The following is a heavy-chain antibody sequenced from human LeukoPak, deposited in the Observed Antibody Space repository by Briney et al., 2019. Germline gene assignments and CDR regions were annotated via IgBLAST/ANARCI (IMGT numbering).Heavy chain of an antibody. D-gene: IGHD6-13*01. CDR2: ISGSGGST. J-gene: IGHJ4*02. Sequence: GGSLRLSCAASGFTFSSYAMSWVRQAPGKGLEWVSAISGSGGSTYHADSVKGRFTISRDNSKNTLYLQMNSLRAEDTAVYYCAKRGGLAAAGSYYFDYWGQGTLVTVSS. CDR3: AKRGGLAAAGSYYFDY. V-gene: IGHV3-23*01. CDR1: GFTFSSYA.